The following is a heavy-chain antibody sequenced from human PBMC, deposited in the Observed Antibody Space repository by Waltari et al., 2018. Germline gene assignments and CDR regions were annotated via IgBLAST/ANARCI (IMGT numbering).Heavy chain of an antibody. D-gene: IGHD4-4*01. V-gene: IGHV1-69*14. CDR2: IIPIFGTA. J-gene: IGHJ6*03. CDR3: ARSRMTTVNLPLGYYYMDV. Sequence: QVQLVQSGAEVKKPGSSVKVSCKASGGTFSSYAISWLRHAPGQGREWRGGIIPIFGTANYAKKCQGRVTITADKSTSTAYMELSSLRSEETAVYYCARSRMTTVNLPLGYYYMDVWGKGTTVTVSS. CDR1: GGTFSSYA.